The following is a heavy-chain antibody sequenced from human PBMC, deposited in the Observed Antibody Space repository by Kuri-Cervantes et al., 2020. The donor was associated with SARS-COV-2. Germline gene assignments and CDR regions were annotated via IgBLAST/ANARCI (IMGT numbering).Heavy chain of an antibody. D-gene: IGHD1-14*01. V-gene: IGHV3-30-3*01. CDR2: ISDDGSNK. CDR1: GFTFSSYA. CDR3: ARDGNEETALGY. J-gene: IGHJ4*02. Sequence: GGSLRLSCAASGFTFSSYAMHWVRQAPGKGLEWVSVISDDGSNKYYADSVKGRFTISRDNSKNTLYLQMNSLRAEDTAVYYCARDGNEETALGYWGQGTRVTGSS.